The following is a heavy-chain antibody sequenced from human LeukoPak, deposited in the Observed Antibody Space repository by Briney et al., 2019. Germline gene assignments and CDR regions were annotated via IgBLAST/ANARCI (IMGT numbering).Heavy chain of an antibody. J-gene: IGHJ4*02. D-gene: IGHD3-22*01. Sequence: SETLSLTCTVSGGFISSSSYYWGWIRQPPGKGLEWIGSIYYSGSTYYNPSLNSRVTISVDTSKNQFSLKLSSVTAADTAVYYCAREREAYYYDSGGPYYFDYWGQGTLVTVSS. CDR3: AREREAYYYDSGGPYYFDY. CDR1: GGFISSSSYY. CDR2: IYYSGST. V-gene: IGHV4-39*01.